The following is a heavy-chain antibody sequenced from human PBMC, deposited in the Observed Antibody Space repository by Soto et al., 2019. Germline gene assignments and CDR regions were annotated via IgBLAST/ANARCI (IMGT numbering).Heavy chain of an antibody. Sequence: PGESLKISCKGSGYSFTSYWIGWVRQMPGKGLEWMGIIYPGDSDTRYSPSFQGQVTISADKSISTAYLQWSSLKASDTAMYYCARPLAAFGGVIASDAFDIWGQGTMGTVS. D-gene: IGHD3-16*02. CDR2: IYPGDSDT. V-gene: IGHV5-51*01. CDR1: GYSFTSYW. CDR3: ARPLAAFGGVIASDAFDI. J-gene: IGHJ3*02.